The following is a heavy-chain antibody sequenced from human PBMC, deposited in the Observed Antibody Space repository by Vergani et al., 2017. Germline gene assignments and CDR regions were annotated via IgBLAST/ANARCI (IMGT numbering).Heavy chain of an antibody. V-gene: IGHV3-64*01. CDR1: GFTFSSYA. D-gene: IGHD6-19*01. Sequence: EVQLVESGGGLVQPGGSLRLSCAASGFTFSSYAMHWVRQAPGKGLEYVSAISSNGGSTYYANSVKGRFTISRDNSKNTLYLQMNSLRAEDTAVYYCAILAVAGNMDVWGKGTTVTVSS. CDR2: ISSNGGST. J-gene: IGHJ6*03. CDR3: AILAVAGNMDV.